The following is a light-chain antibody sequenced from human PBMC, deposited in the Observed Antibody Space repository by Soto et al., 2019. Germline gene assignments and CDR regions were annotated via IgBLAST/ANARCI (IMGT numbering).Light chain of an antibody. V-gene: IGLV2-23*01. Sequence: QSALTQPASVSGSPGQSITISCTGTSSDVGSYDLVSWYQQCPGKAPKLMIFEGSKRPSGVSNRFSGSKSANTASLTISGLQAEDEADYYCCSYTGSIYVFGTGTKVTVL. CDR2: EGS. CDR3: CSYTGSIYV. CDR1: SSDVGSYDL. J-gene: IGLJ1*01.